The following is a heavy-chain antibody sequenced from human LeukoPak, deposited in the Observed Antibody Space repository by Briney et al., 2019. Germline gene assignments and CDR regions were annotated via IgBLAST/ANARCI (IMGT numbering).Heavy chain of an antibody. CDR2: ISGSGGST. CDR1: GFTFGSYS. J-gene: IGHJ3*02. D-gene: IGHD3-22*01. Sequence: GGSLRLSCAASGFTFGSYSMNWVRQAPGKGLEWVSAISGSGGSTYYADSVKGRFTISRDNSKNTLYLQMNSLRAEDTAVYYCAKVDHYYDSSGYPLGAFDIWSQGTMVTVSS. V-gene: IGHV3-23*01. CDR3: AKVDHYYDSSGYPLGAFDI.